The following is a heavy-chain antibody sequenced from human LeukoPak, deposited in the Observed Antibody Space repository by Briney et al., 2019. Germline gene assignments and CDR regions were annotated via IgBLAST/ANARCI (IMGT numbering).Heavy chain of an antibody. Sequence: SETLSLTCTVSGGSISSGGYYWSWIRQPPGKGLEWIGYIYYSGSTYYNPSLKSRVTISVDTSKNQFSLKLSSVTAADTAVYYCARGPAVAAYYFDYWGQGTLVTVSS. V-gene: IGHV4-30-2*01. J-gene: IGHJ4*02. D-gene: IGHD6-19*01. CDR3: ARGPAVAAYYFDY. CDR2: IYYSGST. CDR1: GGSISSGGYY.